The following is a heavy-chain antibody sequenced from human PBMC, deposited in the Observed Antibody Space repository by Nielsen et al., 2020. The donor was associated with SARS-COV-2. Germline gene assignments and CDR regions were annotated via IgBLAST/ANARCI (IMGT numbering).Heavy chain of an antibody. D-gene: IGHD3-10*01. CDR2: IGTTSDT. CDR1: GFTFSSYD. Sequence: GGSLRLSCAASGFTFSSYDMHWVRQPTGKGLEWVSAIGTTSDTYYAGSVKGRFTISRENAKNSFYLQMNSLRAGDTAVYYCARGGYFGSGPLDYWGQGTLVTVSS. V-gene: IGHV3-13*04. J-gene: IGHJ4*02. CDR3: ARGGYFGSGPLDY.